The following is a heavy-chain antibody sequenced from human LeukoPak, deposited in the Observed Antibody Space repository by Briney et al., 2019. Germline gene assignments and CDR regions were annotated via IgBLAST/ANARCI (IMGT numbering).Heavy chain of an antibody. CDR3: ASEPRLLDH. V-gene: IGHV3-11*04. CDR2: ISIGRTTT. Sequence: PGGSLSLSCAASAFTFSDNYMSWLRQAPGKGLELISYISIGRTTTKYADSVEGRFTISRDNARNFLYLQMSSLRAEDTAVYFCASEPRLLDHWGQGTLVSVSS. CDR1: AFTFSDNY. J-gene: IGHJ4*02. D-gene: IGHD6-25*01.